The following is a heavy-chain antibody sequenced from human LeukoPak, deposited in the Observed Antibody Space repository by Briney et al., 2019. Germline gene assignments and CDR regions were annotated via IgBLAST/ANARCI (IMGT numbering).Heavy chain of an antibody. J-gene: IGHJ6*04. CDR2: IKQDGSEK. Sequence: GGSLRLSCAASGFTFISYWMNWVRQAPGKGLEWVANIKQDGSEKYYVDSVKGRFTISRDNAKNSLYLQMNSLRAEDTAVYYCAELGITMIGGVWGKGTTVTISS. CDR3: AELGITMIGGV. D-gene: IGHD3-10*02. V-gene: IGHV3-7*01. CDR1: GFTFISYW.